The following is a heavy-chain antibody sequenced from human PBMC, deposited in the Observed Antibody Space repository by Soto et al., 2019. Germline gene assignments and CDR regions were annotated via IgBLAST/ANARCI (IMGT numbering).Heavy chain of an antibody. Sequence: ASVKVSCKASGYTFTSNDINWVRQAPGQGLEWMGWMNPKSGNTGFAQKFQDRLIMTRNTSITTAYMELASLTSEDTAVYYCARGRPGGGVKRNWLDPWGQGTLVTVSS. V-gene: IGHV1-8*01. CDR1: GYTFTSND. D-gene: IGHD2-8*02. CDR2: MNPKSGNT. J-gene: IGHJ5*02. CDR3: ARGRPGGGVKRNWLDP.